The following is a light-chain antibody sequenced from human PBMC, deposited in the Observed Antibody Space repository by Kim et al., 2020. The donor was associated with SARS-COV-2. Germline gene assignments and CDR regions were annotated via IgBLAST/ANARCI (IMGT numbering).Light chain of an antibody. CDR2: DAT. Sequence: EIMMTQSPATLSVSPGERATLSCRASQTINNRLVWYQHKPGQAPRLLIYDATTRATGVPARFVGSGSETDFTLTISSLQSDDFAVYYCQQYNDWPPFTFGQGTKVDIK. CDR3: QQYNDWPPFT. CDR1: QTINNR. J-gene: IGKJ1*01. V-gene: IGKV3-15*01.